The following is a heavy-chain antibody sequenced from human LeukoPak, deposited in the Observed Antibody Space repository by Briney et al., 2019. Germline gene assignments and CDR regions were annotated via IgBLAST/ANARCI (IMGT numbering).Heavy chain of an antibody. CDR2: IYSDGSI. J-gene: IGHJ3*02. Sequence: GGSLRLSCAASGFSVRSNYISWVRQAPGKGLEWVSMIYSDGSIFLADSVKGRFTMSRDNSRNTLDLQMNSLRVEDTAVYFCARDRRRLRGMNGDGDAFDIWGQGTMVTVSS. CDR3: ARDRRRLRGMNGDGDAFDI. CDR1: GFSVRSNY. D-gene: IGHD1-1*01. V-gene: IGHV3-53*01.